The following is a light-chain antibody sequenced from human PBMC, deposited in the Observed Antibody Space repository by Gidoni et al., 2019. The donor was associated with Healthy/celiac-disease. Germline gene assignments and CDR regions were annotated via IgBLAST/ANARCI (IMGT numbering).Light chain of an antibody. Sequence: EIVLTQSPATLSLSPGERATFSCRASQSVSSYLAWYQQKPGQAPRLLIYDATNRATGIPARFSGSGSGTDFTLTISSLEPEDFAVYYCQQRSNWPYTFGQXTKLEIK. J-gene: IGKJ2*01. CDR2: DAT. CDR1: QSVSSY. CDR3: QQRSNWPYT. V-gene: IGKV3-11*01.